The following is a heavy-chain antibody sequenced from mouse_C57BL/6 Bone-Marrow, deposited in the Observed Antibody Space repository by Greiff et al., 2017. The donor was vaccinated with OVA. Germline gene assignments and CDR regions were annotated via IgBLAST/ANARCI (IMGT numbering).Heavy chain of an antibody. CDR1: CSAFSSSW. J-gene: IGHJ2*01. CDR3: ARGSYYFDY. V-gene: IGHV1-82*01. Sequence: VQLQQSGPELVKPGASVQISCPASCSAFSSSWMNWVTHRPGQGLEWIGRIYPGDGDTNYKGKVKGKATRTADKSTSKAYMQLSSLTSEDAAVYFCARGSYYFDYWGQGTTLTVSS. CDR2: IYPGDGDT.